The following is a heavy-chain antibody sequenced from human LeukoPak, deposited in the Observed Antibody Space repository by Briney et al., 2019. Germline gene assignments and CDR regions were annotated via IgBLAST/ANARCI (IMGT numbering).Heavy chain of an antibody. CDR2: INHSGST. CDR1: GESFSGYY. Sequence: SETLSLTCAVYGESFSGYYWSWIRQPPGKGLEWIGKINHSGSTNYNPSLKSRVTISVDTSKNQFSLKLSSVTAADTALYYCAKHCMGSSYNHGLDCWGQGTLVTVSS. J-gene: IGHJ4*02. CDR3: AKHCMGSSYNHGLDC. D-gene: IGHD3-10*01. V-gene: IGHV4-34*01.